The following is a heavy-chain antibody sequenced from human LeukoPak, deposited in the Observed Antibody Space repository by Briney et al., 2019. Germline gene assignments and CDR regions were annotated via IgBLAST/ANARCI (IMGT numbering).Heavy chain of an antibody. V-gene: IGHV4-34*01. CDR3: ARDDYGGNKPPDY. CDR2: INHSGST. CDR1: GGSFSGYY. J-gene: IGHJ4*02. Sequence: PSETLSLTCAVYGGSFSGYYWSWIRQPPGKGLEWIGEINHSGSTNYNPSLKSRVTISVDASKNQFPLKLSSVTAADTAVYYCARDDYGGNKPPDYWGQGTLVTVSS. D-gene: IGHD4-23*01.